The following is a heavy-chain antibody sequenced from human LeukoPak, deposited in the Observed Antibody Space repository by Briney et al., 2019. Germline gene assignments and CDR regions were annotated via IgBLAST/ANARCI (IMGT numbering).Heavy chain of an antibody. CDR1: GFTFDDYT. CDR2: ISWNSGTI. J-gene: IGHJ6*03. Sequence: GGSLRLSCATSGFTFDDYTMHWVRQAPGKGPEWVSGISWNSGTIGYADSVKGRFTISRDNSKNTLYLQMNSLRAEDTAVYYCARDPIGGRFLEKTTVQDYYYYMDVWGKGTTVTVSS. D-gene: IGHD3-3*01. CDR3: ARDPIGGRFLEKTTVQDYYYYMDV. V-gene: IGHV3-9*01.